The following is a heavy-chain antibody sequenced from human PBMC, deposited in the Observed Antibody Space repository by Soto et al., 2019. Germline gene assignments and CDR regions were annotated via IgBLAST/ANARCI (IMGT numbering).Heavy chain of an antibody. J-gene: IGHJ6*02. CDR1: GGSISSGDSY. Sequence: QVQLQESGPGLVKPTQTLSLTCTVSGGSISSGDSYWSWIRQPPGKGLEWIGYIYYSGSTYYNPSLKSRINISADTSKSEFSLKLSSVTAADTAVYYCARATRYDYVWGSYRHYYGIDVWGQGTTVTVSS. CDR2: IYYSGST. D-gene: IGHD3-16*02. CDR3: ARATRYDYVWGSYRHYYGIDV. V-gene: IGHV4-30-4*01.